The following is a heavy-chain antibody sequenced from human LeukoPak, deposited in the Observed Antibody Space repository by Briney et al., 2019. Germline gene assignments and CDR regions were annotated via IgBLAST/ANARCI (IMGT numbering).Heavy chain of an antibody. V-gene: IGHV1-69*01. CDR1: GGTFSGYA. CDR2: IIPMFGTA. Sequence: SVKVSCKASGGTFSGYAISWVRQAPGQGLEWMGGIIPMFGTANYAQKFQGRVTITADESTSTAYMELSSLRSEDTAVYYCARGRAVLLWFGELFNWFDPWGQGTLVTVSS. CDR3: ARGRAVLLWFGELFNWFDP. D-gene: IGHD3-10*01. J-gene: IGHJ5*02.